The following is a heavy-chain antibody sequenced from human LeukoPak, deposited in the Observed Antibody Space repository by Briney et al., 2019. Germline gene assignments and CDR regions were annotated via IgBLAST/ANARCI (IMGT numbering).Heavy chain of an antibody. J-gene: IGHJ4*02. Sequence: SETLTLTCSVSGGSINNYYWSWIRQAPGKGLEWIGEIYHSGSTNYNPSLKSRVTISVDTSKNQFSLKLSSVTAADTAVYFCARGLPTDYYDSSGFYYVFDYWGQGTLVTVSS. CDR1: GGSINNYY. CDR2: IYHSGST. D-gene: IGHD3-22*01. V-gene: IGHV4-34*01. CDR3: ARGLPTDYYDSSGFYYVFDY.